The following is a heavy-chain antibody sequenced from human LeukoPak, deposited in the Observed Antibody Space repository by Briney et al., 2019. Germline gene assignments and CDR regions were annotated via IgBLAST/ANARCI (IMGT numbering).Heavy chain of an antibody. D-gene: IGHD2-2*02. CDR1: GFTFSSYA. V-gene: IGHV3-23*01. CDR2: ISGSGGST. J-gene: IGHJ4*02. CDR3: AKELVYCSSTSCYTDGPFDY. Sequence: GGSLRLSCAASGFTFSSYAMSWVRQAPGKGLEWVSAISGSGGSTYYADSVKGRFTISRDNSKNTLYLQMNSLRAEDTAVYYCAKELVYCSSTSCYTDGPFDYWGQGTLVTVSS.